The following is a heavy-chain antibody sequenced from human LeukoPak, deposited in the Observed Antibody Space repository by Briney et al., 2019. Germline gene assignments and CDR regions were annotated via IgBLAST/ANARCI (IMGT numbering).Heavy chain of an antibody. CDR2: IYYSGST. J-gene: IGHJ4*02. V-gene: IGHV4-39*01. CDR1: GGSIISSSYY. Sequence: PSETLSLTCTVSGGSIISSSYYWGWIRQPPGKGLEWIGSIYYSGSTYYNPSLKSRVTISVDTSKNQFSLKLSSVTAADTAVYYCARHTGAASVVDYWGQGTLVTVSS. D-gene: IGHD6-19*01. CDR3: ARHTGAASVVDY.